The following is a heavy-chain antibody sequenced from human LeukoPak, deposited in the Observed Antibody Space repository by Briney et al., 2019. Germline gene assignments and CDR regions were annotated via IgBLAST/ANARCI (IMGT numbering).Heavy chain of an antibody. J-gene: IGHJ4*02. CDR1: GYTSTGYY. CDR3: ASPRGDLQLERPLDY. Sequence: SVKVSCKASGYTSTGYYMHWVRQAPGQGLEWMGGIIPIFGTANYAQKFQGRVTITADESTSTAYMELSSLRSEDTAVYYCASPRGDLQLERPLDYWGQGTLVTVSS. D-gene: IGHD1-1*01. CDR2: IIPIFGTA. V-gene: IGHV1-69*13.